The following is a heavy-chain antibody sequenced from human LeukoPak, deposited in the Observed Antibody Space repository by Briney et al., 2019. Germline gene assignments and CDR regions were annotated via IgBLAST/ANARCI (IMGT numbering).Heavy chain of an antibody. CDR1: GGSISSYY. J-gene: IGHJ5*02. Sequence: SETLSLTCTVSGGSISSYYWGWIRQPPGKGLEWIGSIDHSGTTYYNPSLKSRVTISVDTSKNQFSLKLSSVTAADTAVYYCARTTAITTIGAYDWFDPWGQGTLVTVSS. CDR3: ARTTAITTIGAYDWFDP. D-gene: IGHD3-22*01. CDR2: IDHSGTT. V-gene: IGHV4-38-2*02.